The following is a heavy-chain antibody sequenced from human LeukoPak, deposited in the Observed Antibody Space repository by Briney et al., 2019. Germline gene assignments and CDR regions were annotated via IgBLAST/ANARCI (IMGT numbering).Heavy chain of an antibody. CDR2: IYSGGST. V-gene: IGHV3-53*05. Sequence: GWSRRLFCAASGFTVSSDYMSWVRQAPGKGLEWVSVIYSGGSTYYADSVKGRFTISRDNSKNTLYLQMNSLRAEDTAVYYCARDSSGYYMGYWGQGTLVTVSS. CDR3: ARDSSGYYMGY. CDR1: GFTVSSDY. J-gene: IGHJ4*02. D-gene: IGHD3-22*01.